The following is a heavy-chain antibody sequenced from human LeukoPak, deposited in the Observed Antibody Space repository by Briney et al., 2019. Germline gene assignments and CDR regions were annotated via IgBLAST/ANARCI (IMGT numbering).Heavy chain of an antibody. CDR2: INQDGSKE. Sequence: GGSLRLSCTASGFIFSNYWMTWVRQAPGKGLEWVAQINQDGSKEYYIDSVKARFSISRDNAGNSLSLQMNSLRAEDTAVYYCVRDGGVSGYDLLDYWGQGTLVTVSS. CDR3: VRDGGVSGYDLLDY. D-gene: IGHD5-12*01. CDR1: GFIFSNYW. V-gene: IGHV3-7*01. J-gene: IGHJ4*02.